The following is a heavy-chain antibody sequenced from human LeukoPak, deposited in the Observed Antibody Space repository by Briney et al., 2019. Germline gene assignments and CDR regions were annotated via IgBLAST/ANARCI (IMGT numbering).Heavy chain of an antibody. CDR1: EFTCSSSP. Sequence: GGSLRLSCAASEFTCSSSPLICVRQAPGKGLEWVSTIGLDVTIYYADSVRGRFTISRDNSKNTLYLQMNSLTAEDTAVYYCANRGTIYTRTWDSWGQGTRVTVSS. V-gene: IGHV3-23*01. J-gene: IGHJ4*02. CDR2: IGLDVTI. D-gene: IGHD2-2*02. CDR3: ANRGTIYTRTWDS.